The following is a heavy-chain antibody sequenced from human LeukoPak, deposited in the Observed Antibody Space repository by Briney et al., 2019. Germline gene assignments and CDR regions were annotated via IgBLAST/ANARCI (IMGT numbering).Heavy chain of an antibody. CDR2: MNPNSGNT. J-gene: IGHJ5*02. D-gene: IGHD3-3*01. V-gene: IGHV1-8*03. Sequence: ASVKVSCKASGYTFTSYDINWVRQATGQGLEWMGWMNPNSGNTGYAQKFQGRVTITRNTSISTAYMELSSLRSEDTAVYYCARALTYYDFWSGTYNWFDPWGQGTLVTASS. CDR3: ARALTYYDFWSGTYNWFDP. CDR1: GYTFTSYD.